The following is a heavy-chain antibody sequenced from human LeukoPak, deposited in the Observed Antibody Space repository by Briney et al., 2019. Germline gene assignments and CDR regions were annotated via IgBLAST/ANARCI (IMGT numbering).Heavy chain of an antibody. D-gene: IGHD3-22*01. Sequence: ASVTVSFKASGYTFTGYYMHWVRQAPGQGREWMGWINPNSGGTNYVQKFQGRVTMTRDTSISTAYMELSRLRSDDTAVYYCASLKNYYDSSGYLVTDAFDIWGQGTMVTVSS. CDR2: INPNSGGT. V-gene: IGHV1-2*02. J-gene: IGHJ3*02. CDR1: GYTFTGYY. CDR3: ASLKNYYDSSGYLVTDAFDI.